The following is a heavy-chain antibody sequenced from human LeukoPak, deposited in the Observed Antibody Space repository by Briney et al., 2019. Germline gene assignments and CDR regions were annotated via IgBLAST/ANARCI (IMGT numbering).Heavy chain of an antibody. J-gene: IGHJ6*03. D-gene: IGHD2-15*01. Sequence: SETLSLTCAVSGASISSSYWWSWVRQPPGKGLEWIGEIYHSGSTNYNPSLKSRVTISVDKSKNQFSLKLNSVTAADTAFYYCAREAAYCSGGSCRYYYMDVWGKGTTVTVSS. CDR3: AREAAYCSGGSCRYYYMDV. V-gene: IGHV4-4*02. CDR2: IYHSGST. CDR1: GASISSSYW.